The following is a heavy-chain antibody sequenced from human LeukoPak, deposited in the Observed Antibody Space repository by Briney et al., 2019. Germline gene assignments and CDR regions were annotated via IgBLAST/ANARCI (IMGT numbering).Heavy chain of an antibody. D-gene: IGHD2-2*01. V-gene: IGHV4-61*02. Sequence: SETLSLTCTVSGGSISSGSYYWSWIRQPAGKGLEWIGRIYTSGSTNYNPSLKSRVTISVDTSKNQFSLKLSSVTAADTAVYYCARSTGYCSSTSCYEDAFDIWGQGTMVTVSS. CDR1: GGSISSGSYY. CDR2: IYTSGST. CDR3: ARSTGYCSSTSCYEDAFDI. J-gene: IGHJ3*02.